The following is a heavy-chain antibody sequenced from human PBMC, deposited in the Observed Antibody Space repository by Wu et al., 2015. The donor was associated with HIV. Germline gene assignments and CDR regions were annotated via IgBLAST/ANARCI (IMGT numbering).Heavy chain of an antibody. Sequence: QVQLVQSGAEVKKPGASVKISCKASGYTFTNYYIHWVRQAPGQRLEWMGLIYPPDGSTSYPQNFQGGVTMTRDTSTSTVYMELTSLRFEDTAIYYYTRGQRLIRGAFDIWGQGTTVIVSS. J-gene: IGHJ3*02. CDR3: TRGQRLIRGAFDI. V-gene: IGHV1-46*03. CDR2: IYPPDGST. D-gene: IGHD6-25*01. CDR1: GYTFTNYY.